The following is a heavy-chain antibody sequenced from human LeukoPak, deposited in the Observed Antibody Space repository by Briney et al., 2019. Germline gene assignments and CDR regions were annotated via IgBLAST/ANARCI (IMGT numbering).Heavy chain of an antibody. Sequence: GASVKVSCKASGYSFTDYYMHWVRQAPGQGLEWMGWINPNSGGTNYAQKFQGRVTMTRDTSISTAYMELSRLRSDDTAVYYCARGVIAARIWFDPWGQGTLVTVSS. CDR2: INPNSGGT. D-gene: IGHD6-6*01. CDR1: GYSFTDYY. J-gene: IGHJ5*02. CDR3: ARGVIAARIWFDP. V-gene: IGHV1-2*02.